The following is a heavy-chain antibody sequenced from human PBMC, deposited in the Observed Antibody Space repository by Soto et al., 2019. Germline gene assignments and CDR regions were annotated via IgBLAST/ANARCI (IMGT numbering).Heavy chain of an antibody. CDR2: IYYSGST. D-gene: IGHD3-10*01. V-gene: IGHV4-59*01. CDR3: ARVSFGYYGSGSYRPGYYYYGMDV. J-gene: IGHJ6*02. CDR1: GGSISIYY. Sequence: SETLSLTCTVSGGSISIYYWSWIRQPPGKGLEWIGYIYYSGSTNYTPSLKSRVTISVDTSKNQFSLKLSSVTAADTAVYYCARVSFGYYGSGSYRPGYYYYGMDVWGQGTTVTVSS.